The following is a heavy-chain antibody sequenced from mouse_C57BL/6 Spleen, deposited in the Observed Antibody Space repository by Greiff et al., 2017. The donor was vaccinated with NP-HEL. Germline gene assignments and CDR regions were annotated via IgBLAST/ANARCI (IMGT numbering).Heavy chain of an antibody. CDR3: ARSNYYGSSFFAY. Sequence: EVQLQQSGPELVKPGASVKMSCKASGYTFTDYNMHWVKQSHGKSLEWIGYINPNNGGTSYNQKFKGKAKLTVNKSSSTAYMELRSLTSEDSAVYYCARSNYYGSSFFAYWGQGTLVTVSA. J-gene: IGHJ3*01. CDR2: INPNNGGT. V-gene: IGHV1-22*01. CDR1: GYTFTDYN. D-gene: IGHD1-1*01.